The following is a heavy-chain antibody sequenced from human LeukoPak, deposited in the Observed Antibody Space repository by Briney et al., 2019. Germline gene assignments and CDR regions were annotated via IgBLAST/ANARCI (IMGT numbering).Heavy chain of an antibody. CDR3: ASSTVTTNYYYYGMDV. D-gene: IGHD4-17*01. Sequence: GESLKISCKGSGYSFTSYWIGWVRQMPGKGLEWMGIIYPSDSDTRYSPSFQGQVTISADKSISTAYLQWSSLKASDTAMYYCASSTVTTNYYYYGMDVWGKGTTVTVCS. J-gene: IGHJ6*04. V-gene: IGHV5-51*01. CDR1: GYSFTSYW. CDR2: IYPSDSDT.